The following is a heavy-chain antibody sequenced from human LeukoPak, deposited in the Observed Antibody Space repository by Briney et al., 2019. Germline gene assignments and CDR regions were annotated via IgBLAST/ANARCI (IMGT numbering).Heavy chain of an antibody. CDR2: IHGSGAT. Sequence: SETLSLTCTVSGGSIGMYYWSWIRQPPGKGLEWIGHIHGSGATNYNPSLKSRVTMSPDTSRNQFSRKVNSGTAADTTVYYCAKDTYYSGSGTYFEDYIDSWGQGILVTVSS. CDR1: GGSIGMYY. D-gene: IGHD3-10*01. V-gene: IGHV4-4*07. J-gene: IGHJ4*02. CDR3: AKDTYYSGSGTYFEDYIDS.